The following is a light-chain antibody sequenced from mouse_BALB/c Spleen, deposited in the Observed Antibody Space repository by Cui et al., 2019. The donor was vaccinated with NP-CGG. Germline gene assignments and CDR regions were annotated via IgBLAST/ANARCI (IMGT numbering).Light chain of an antibody. CDR1: TGAVTTSNY. CDR3: ALWYNNHWV. V-gene: IGLV1*01. CDR2: GTN. J-gene: IGLJ1*01. Sequence: QAVVTQESAPTTSPGETVTLTCRSSTGAVTTSNYANWVQEKPDHLFTGLIGGTNNRAPGVPARFSGSLIGDKAALTITGAQTEDEAKYLCALWYNNHWVFGGGTKLTVL.